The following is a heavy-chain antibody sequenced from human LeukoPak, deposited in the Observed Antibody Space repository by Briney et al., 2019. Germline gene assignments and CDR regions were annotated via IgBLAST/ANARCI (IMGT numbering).Heavy chain of an antibody. CDR1: GFTFSSYA. CDR2: IYGGFST. J-gene: IGHJ4*02. Sequence: GGSLRLSCAASGFTFSSYAMHWVRQAPGKGLEWVSVIYGGFSTYYADSEKGRFTISRDNSQNTLYLQMISLRPEDTAVYYCAKGGGELGSGSLDYWGQGTLVTVSS. CDR3: AKGGGELGSGSLDY. V-gene: IGHV3-66*01. D-gene: IGHD3-10*01.